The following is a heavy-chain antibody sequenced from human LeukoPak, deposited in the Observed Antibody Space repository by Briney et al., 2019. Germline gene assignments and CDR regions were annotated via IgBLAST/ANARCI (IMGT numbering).Heavy chain of an antibody. J-gene: IGHJ4*02. Sequence: SETLSLTCTVSGGSFSSGGYYWIWIRQHPGKGLEWIGYIYQSGSTYYNPSLKSRVTISVDTTKNQFSLKLSSVTAADTAVYYCARGFRGTADYWGQGTLVTVSS. CDR3: ARGFRGTADY. CDR1: GGSFSSGGYY. D-gene: IGHD1-1*01. V-gene: IGHV4-31*03. CDR2: IYQSGST.